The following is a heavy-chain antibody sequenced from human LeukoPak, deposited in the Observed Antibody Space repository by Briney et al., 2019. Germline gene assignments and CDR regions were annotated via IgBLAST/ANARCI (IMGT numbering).Heavy chain of an antibody. J-gene: IGHJ6*03. D-gene: IGHD2-2*01. Sequence: GGSLRLSCEGSGITFSGYYMSWIRQAPGKGLEWVSYINPSGSTIYYADSVKGRFTISRDNAKKSLDLQMYSLRAEDTAVYYCARVRGSGFCSGSSCAKDPGYYYYMDVWGKGTTVTVSS. CDR3: ARVRGSGFCSGSSCAKDPGYYYYMDV. V-gene: IGHV3-11*01. CDR2: INPSGSTI. CDR1: GITFSGYY.